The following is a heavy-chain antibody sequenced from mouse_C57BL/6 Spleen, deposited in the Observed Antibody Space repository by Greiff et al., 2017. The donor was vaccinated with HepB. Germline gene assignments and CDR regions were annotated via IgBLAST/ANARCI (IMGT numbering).Heavy chain of an antibody. Sequence: VQLQQSGAELVRPGASVKLSCTASGFNIKDDYMHWVKQRPEQGLEWIGWIDPENGDTEYASKFQGKATITADTSSNTAYLQLSSLTSEDTAVYYCTLYDYDEGAWFAYWGQGTLVTVSA. J-gene: IGHJ3*01. CDR1: GFNIKDDY. V-gene: IGHV14-4*01. CDR3: TLYDYDEGAWFAY. D-gene: IGHD2-4*01. CDR2: IDPENGDT.